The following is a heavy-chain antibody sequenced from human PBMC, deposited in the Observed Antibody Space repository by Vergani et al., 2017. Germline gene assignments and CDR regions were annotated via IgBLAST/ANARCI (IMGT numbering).Heavy chain of an antibody. Sequence: QVQLQESGPGLVKPSETLSLTCTVSGGSISSYYWSWIRQPPGTGLEWIGYIYYSGSTNYNPSLKSRVTISVDPSKNQFSLKLSSVTAADTAVYYCARLSSSHFNYYYGMDVWGQGTTVTVSS. V-gene: IGHV4-59*01. CDR3: ARLSSSHFNYYYGMDV. D-gene: IGHD6-13*01. CDR2: IYYSGST. J-gene: IGHJ6*02. CDR1: GGSISSYY.